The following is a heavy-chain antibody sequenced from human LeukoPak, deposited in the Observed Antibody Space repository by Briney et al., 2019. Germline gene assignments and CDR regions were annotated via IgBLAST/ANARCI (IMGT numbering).Heavy chain of an antibody. J-gene: IGHJ1*01. D-gene: IGHD3-10*01. CDR2: INHSGST. CDR3: ATGTNDDGSGSYYNCGYFQH. CDR1: GGSFSGYY. V-gene: IGHV4-34*01. Sequence: SETLSLTCAVYGGSFSGYYWSWIRQPPGKGLEWIGEINHSGSTNYNPSLKSRVTISVDTSKNQFSLKLSSVTAADTAVYYCATGTNDDGSGSYYNCGYFQHCGHGTLVTVSS.